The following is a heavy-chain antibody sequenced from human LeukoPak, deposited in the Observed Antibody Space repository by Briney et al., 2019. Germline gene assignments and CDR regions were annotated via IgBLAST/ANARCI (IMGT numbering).Heavy chain of an antibody. Sequence: ASVKVSCKASGYTFTGYYMHWVRQAPGQGLEWMGRINLNSGGTNYAQKFQGRVTMTRDTSISTAYMELSRLRSDDTAVYYCAREAEQLVRYFQHWGQGTLVTVSS. CDR2: INLNSGGT. J-gene: IGHJ1*01. D-gene: IGHD6-13*01. CDR1: GYTFTGYY. V-gene: IGHV1-2*06. CDR3: AREAEQLVRYFQH.